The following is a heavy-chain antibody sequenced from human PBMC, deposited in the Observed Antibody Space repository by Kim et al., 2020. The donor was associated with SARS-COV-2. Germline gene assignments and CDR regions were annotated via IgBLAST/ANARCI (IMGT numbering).Heavy chain of an antibody. J-gene: IGHJ4*02. CDR2: ISYSGNS. D-gene: IGHD2-2*01. Sequence: SETLSLTCSVSGGSIRSGGKFWTWIRQHPAKGLEWIGYISYSGNSHYSPSLRSRVSISLQTSENQFYLELTSVTAADTAVYDCASGQPLRYWGPGILVTV. CDR1: GGSIRSGGKF. CDR3: ASGQPLRY. V-gene: IGHV4-31*03.